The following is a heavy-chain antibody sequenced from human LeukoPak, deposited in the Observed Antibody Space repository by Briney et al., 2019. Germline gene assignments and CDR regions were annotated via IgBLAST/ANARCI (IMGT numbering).Heavy chain of an antibody. CDR3: ARVNSNSFDY. D-gene: IGHD4-11*01. CDR2: FYVGGAT. J-gene: IGHJ4*02. Sequence: GGSLRLSCAVSGFSVTNNYMSWVRQAPGKGLEWVSVFYVGGATYYADSVKGRFTISRDNAKNSLYLQMNSLRAEDTAVYYCARVNSNSFDYWGQGALVTVSS. V-gene: IGHV3-53*01. CDR1: GFSVTNNY.